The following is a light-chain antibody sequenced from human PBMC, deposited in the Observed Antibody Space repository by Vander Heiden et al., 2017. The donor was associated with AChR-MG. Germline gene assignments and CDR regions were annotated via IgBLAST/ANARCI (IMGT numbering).Light chain of an antibody. Sequence: EIVLTQAPGPLSLSPGERATLSCRASQSVSGFLAWYQQKPGQAPRLLIYGASSRATGIPDRFSGSGSGTDFTLTISRLEPEDFAVYYCQQYDSSPLTFGGGTRVGIK. CDR2: GAS. CDR1: QSVSGF. J-gene: IGKJ4*01. V-gene: IGKV3-20*01. CDR3: QQYDSSPLT.